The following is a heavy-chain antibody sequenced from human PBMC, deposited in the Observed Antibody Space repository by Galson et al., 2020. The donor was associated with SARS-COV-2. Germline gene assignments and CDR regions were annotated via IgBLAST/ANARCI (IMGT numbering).Heavy chain of an antibody. V-gene: IGHV3-21*01. D-gene: IGHD3-3*01. J-gene: IGHJ4*02. CDR1: GFTFNNFN. Sequence: GGSLRLSCAASGFTFNNFNMHWVRQAPGKGLEWVSTISGNKYYIYYTDSVKGRFTISRDNAKKSLDLHRNSLRVDDTGVYYCARDYQYDFWSGSRGAPGFGYWGQGTLVTVSS. CDR2: ISGNKYYI. CDR3: ARDYQYDFWSGSRGAPGFGY.